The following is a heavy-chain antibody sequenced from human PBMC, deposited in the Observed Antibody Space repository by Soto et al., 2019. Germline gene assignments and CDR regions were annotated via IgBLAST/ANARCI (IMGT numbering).Heavy chain of an antibody. V-gene: IGHV4-4*02. J-gene: IGHJ3*02. CDR1: SGSISSSNW. D-gene: IGHD3-9*01. CDR3: ARSFDWLLYGRAFDI. Sequence: QVQLQESGPGLVKPSGTLSLTCAVSSGSISSSNWWSWVRQPPGKGLEWIGEIYYSGSTNYNPSLKSRVTISVDKSKNQFSLKLSSVTAADTAVYYCARSFDWLLYGRAFDIWGQGTMVTVSS. CDR2: IYYSGST.